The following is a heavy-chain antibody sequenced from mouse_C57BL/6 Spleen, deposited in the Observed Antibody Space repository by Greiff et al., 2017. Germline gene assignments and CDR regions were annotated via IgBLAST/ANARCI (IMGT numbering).Heavy chain of an antibody. CDR2: INPSTGGT. Sequence: EVQLQQSGPELVKPGASVKISCKASGYSFTGYYMNWVKQSPEKSLEWIGEINPSTGGTTYNQKFKAKATLTVDKSSSTAYMQLKSLTSEDSAVYYCARPYYDYDDGFAYWGQGTLVTVSA. CDR3: ARPYYDYDDGFAY. D-gene: IGHD2-4*01. J-gene: IGHJ3*01. CDR1: GYSFTGYY. V-gene: IGHV1-42*01.